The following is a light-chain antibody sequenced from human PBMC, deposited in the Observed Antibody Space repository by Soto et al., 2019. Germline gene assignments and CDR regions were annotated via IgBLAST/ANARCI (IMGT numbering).Light chain of an antibody. Sequence: EIELTQSPGTLSLSPGERATLSCRASQSVSSSYLAWYQQQPGQAPRPLFYGASSRTIGIPDRFSDSGSGTDFILTISRPEHEDFAEYCCQQNGNSPWTFGRGTKVEIK. V-gene: IGKV3-20*01. CDR1: QSVSSSY. CDR2: GAS. CDR3: QQNGNSPWT. J-gene: IGKJ1*01.